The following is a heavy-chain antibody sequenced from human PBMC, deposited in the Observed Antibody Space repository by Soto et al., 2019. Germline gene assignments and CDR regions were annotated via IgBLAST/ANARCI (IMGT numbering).Heavy chain of an antibody. CDR1: GYTFTSYG. CDR3: AREWQRESDYYYGMDV. CDR2: ISAYNGNT. J-gene: IGHJ6*02. Sequence: QVQLVQSGAEVKKPGASVKVSCKASGYTFTSYGISWVRQAPGQGLEWMGWISAYNGNTNYAQKLQGRVTMTTDTSTSTAYMELRSLRSDDTTVYYCAREWQRESDYYYGMDVWGQGTTVTVSS. V-gene: IGHV1-18*01. D-gene: IGHD6-25*01.